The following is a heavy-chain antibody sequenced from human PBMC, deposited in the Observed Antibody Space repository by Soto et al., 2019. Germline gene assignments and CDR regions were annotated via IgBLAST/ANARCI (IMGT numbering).Heavy chain of an antibody. Sequence: EVQLVESGGGLVKPGGSLSLSCAASGFTFSAYTMNWVRQAPGKGLEWVSSLDPSSTYIYYADSVKGRFTLSRDNAKNSLFLRLNSLRADDTALYYCVRGSYGDYDSWGQGNLVTVSS. D-gene: IGHD4-17*01. J-gene: IGHJ5*01. CDR3: VRGSYGDYDS. CDR1: GFTFSAYT. V-gene: IGHV3-21*02. CDR2: LDPSSTYI.